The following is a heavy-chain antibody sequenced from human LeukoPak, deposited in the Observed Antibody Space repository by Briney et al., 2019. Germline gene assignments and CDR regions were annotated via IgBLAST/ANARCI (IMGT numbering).Heavy chain of an antibody. V-gene: IGHV3-33*05. Sequence: GGSLRLSCAVSGFPLIRNGMHWVRQAPGKGLEWVAVISYDGSNKYYADSVRGRFTISRDNAENSLYLQMNSLRAEDTAVYYCARSRRARHCPDFEYWGQGTLVTVSS. J-gene: IGHJ4*02. CDR2: ISYDGSNK. CDR3: ARSRRARHCPDFEY. CDR1: GFPLIRNG.